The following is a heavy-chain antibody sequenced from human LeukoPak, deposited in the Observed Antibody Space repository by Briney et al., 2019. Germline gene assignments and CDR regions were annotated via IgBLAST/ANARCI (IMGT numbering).Heavy chain of an antibody. V-gene: IGHV4-31*03. CDR3: ARVSPGRSIASDY. CDR2: IYYSGST. J-gene: IGHJ4*02. Sequence: SQTLSLTCTVSGGSISSGGYYWSWIRQHPGKGLEWIGYIYYSGSTYYNPSLKSRVTISVDTSKNQFSLKLSSVTAADTAVYYCARVSPGRSIASDYWGQGTLVTVSS. CDR1: GGSISSGGYY. D-gene: IGHD3-22*01.